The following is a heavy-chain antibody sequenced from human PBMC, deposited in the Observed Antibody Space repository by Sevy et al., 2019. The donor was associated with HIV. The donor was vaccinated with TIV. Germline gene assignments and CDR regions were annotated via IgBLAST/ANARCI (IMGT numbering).Heavy chain of an antibody. CDR3: TRSVYGSGTYLNDY. D-gene: IGHD3-10*01. V-gene: IGHV1-2*02. Sequence: ASVKVSCKASGYTITGYYIHWVRQAPGQGLEWMGWINPNGGGTNYAQKFQGRVTMTGDTSISTAYMDLTRLGSDDTAVYYCTRSVYGSGTYLNDYWGQGTLVTVSS. J-gene: IGHJ4*02. CDR1: GYTITGYY. CDR2: INPNGGGT.